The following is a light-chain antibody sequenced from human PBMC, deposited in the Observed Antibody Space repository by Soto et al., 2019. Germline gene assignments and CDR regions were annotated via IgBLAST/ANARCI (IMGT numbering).Light chain of an antibody. CDR1: QSFLSSSNNKNY. V-gene: IGKV4-1*01. Sequence: DVGLSQSPDSLSVSLGERATINCKSSQSFLSSSNNKNYLAWYQQKPWKVPKLLIYAASTLQSGVPSRFSGSGSGTDFTLTISSLQPEDVATYYCQMYNSALRTFGQVTKVDI. J-gene: IGKJ1*01. CDR2: AAS. CDR3: QMYNSALRT.